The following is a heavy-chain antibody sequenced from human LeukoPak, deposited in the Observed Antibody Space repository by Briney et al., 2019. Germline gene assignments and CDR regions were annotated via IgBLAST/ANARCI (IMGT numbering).Heavy chain of an antibody. CDR1: GGSISSYY. J-gene: IGHJ5*02. Sequence: PSETLSLTCTVSGGSISSYYWSWIRQLAGKGLEWIGRIYTSGSTNYNPSLKSRVTMSVDTSKTQFSLKLSSVTAADTAVYYCARDRLKTQHPANWFDHWGQGTLVTVSS. V-gene: IGHV4-4*07. D-gene: IGHD3-16*01. CDR2: IYTSGST. CDR3: ARDRLKTQHPANWFDH.